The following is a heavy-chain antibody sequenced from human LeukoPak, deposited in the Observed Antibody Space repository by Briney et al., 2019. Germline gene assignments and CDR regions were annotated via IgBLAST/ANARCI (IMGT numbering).Heavy chain of an antibody. CDR3: AQHSAPSGGMYS. V-gene: IGHV3-23*01. D-gene: IGHD1-26*01. CDR1: GFTFSSNA. J-gene: IGHJ4*02. CDR2: ISGSGGST. Sequence: PGGSLRLSCAASGFTFSSNAMSWVRQAPGKRLEWVSAISGSGGSTYYADSVKGRFTISRDNSKNTLYLQMNSLRAEDTAVYYCAQHSAPSGGMYSWGQGTLVTVSS.